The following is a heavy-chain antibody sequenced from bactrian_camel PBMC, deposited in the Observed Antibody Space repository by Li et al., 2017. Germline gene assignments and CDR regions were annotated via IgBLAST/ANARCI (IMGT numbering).Heavy chain of an antibody. Sequence: HVQLVESGGGSVQAGGSLRLSCAVSGYTTGNRCMAWFRQRPGKAREAVAHIGTSGSPMYFLDSVKGRFTISRNYAERTVFLQMDSLKPEDAGTYTCASAAKCRPYAWTGPNSEVSLYWGRGTQVTVS. CDR2: IGTSGSPM. CDR1: GYTTGNRC. D-gene: IGHD1*01. V-gene: IGHV3S1*01. J-gene: IGHJ4*01. CDR3: ASAAKCRPYAWTGPNSEVSLY.